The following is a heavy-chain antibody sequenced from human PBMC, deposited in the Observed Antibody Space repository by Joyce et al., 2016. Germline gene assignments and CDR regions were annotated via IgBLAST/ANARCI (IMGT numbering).Heavy chain of an antibody. CDR1: GFTCSSYA. V-gene: IGHV3-64D*06. CDR3: VKDRISDLDY. CDR2: INTNGGST. Sequence: EVQLVESGGGLVQPGGSLRLSCSVSGFTCSSYAMHWVRQAPGKGLEYVSTINTNGGSTDYADSVKGRFTISRDNSKNTLYLQMSSLRPEDTAVYYCVKDRISDLDYWGQGTLVTVSS. D-gene: IGHD2/OR15-2a*01. J-gene: IGHJ4*02.